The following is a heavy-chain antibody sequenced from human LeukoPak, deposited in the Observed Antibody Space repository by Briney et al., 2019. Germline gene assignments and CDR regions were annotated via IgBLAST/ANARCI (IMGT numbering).Heavy chain of an antibody. J-gene: IGHJ5*02. CDR2: ISGNGGST. CDR3: AKARVPAAFNWFDP. V-gene: IGHV3-23*01. CDR1: GFTFSSYA. Sequence: GXLRLSCAASGFTFSSYAMSWVRQAPGKGLEWVSAISGNGGSTYYADSVKGRFTISGDNSENTLYLQMNSLRAEDTAVYYCAKARVPAAFNWFDPWGQGTLVTVSS. D-gene: IGHD2-2*01.